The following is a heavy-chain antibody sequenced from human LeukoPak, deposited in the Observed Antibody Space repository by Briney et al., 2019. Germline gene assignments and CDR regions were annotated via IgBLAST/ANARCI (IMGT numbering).Heavy chain of an antibody. J-gene: IGHJ4*02. CDR1: GFTFSSYW. V-gene: IGHV3-74*01. Sequence: PGGSLRLSCAASGFTFSSYWMHWVRQAPGRGLVWVSRIKGDGISTSYADSVKGRFTISRDNSKNTLYLQMNSLRAEDTAVYYCARALRYFDWLYGGNPTLGYWGQGTLVTVSS. D-gene: IGHD3-9*01. CDR2: IKGDGIST. CDR3: ARALRYFDWLYGGNPTLGY.